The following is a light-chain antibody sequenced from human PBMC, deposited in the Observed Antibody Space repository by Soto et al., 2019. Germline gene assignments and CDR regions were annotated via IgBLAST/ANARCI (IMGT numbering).Light chain of an antibody. J-gene: IGLJ1*01. CDR1: SSNIGSNT. Sequence: QSALTQPPSASGTPGQRVTISCSGSSSNIGSNTVNWYQQLPGTAPKLLIYSNNQRPSGVPDRFSGSKSGTSASLAISGLQSEDEAEYYCAAWDDSLNEYVFGTGTKVTVL. V-gene: IGLV1-44*01. CDR3: AAWDDSLNEYV. CDR2: SNN.